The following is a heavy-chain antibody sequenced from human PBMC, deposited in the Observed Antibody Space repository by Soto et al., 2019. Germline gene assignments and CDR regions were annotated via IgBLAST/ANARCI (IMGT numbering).Heavy chain of an antibody. Sequence: SVRVSCKASGGTFSSYAISWVRQAPGQGLEWMGGIIPIFGTANYAQKFQGRVTITADESTSTAYMELSSLRSEDTAVYYCARGYVTMVRVVIEQRNGMDVCGQGTTVTVS. CDR2: IIPIFGTA. CDR3: ARGYVTMVRVVIEQRNGMDV. J-gene: IGHJ6*02. V-gene: IGHV1-69*13. D-gene: IGHD3-10*01. CDR1: GGTFSSYA.